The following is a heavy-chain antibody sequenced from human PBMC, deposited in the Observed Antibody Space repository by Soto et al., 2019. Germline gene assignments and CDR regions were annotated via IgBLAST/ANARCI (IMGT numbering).Heavy chain of an antibody. CDR3: ARGSYGSGGGG. D-gene: IGHD3-10*01. CDR1: GGSVSSGSYY. CDR2: IYYSGST. Sequence: SETLSLTXTVSGGSVSSGSYYWSWIRQPPGKGLEWIGYIYYSGSTNYNPSLKSRVTISVDTSKNQFSLKLSSVTAADTAVYYCARGSYGSGGGGWGQGTLVTVSS. V-gene: IGHV4-61*01. J-gene: IGHJ4*02.